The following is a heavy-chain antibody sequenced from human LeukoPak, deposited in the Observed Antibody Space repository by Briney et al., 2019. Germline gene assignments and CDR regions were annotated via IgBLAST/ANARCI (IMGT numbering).Heavy chain of an antibody. CDR1: GYTLTELS. J-gene: IGHJ4*02. Sequence: ASVKVSCKVSGYTLTELSMHWVRQAPGQGLEWMGWISAYNGNTNYAQKLQGRVTMTTDTSTSTAYMELRSLRSDDTAVYYCARTTRWLQPNDYWGQGTLVTVSS. V-gene: IGHV1-18*01. CDR2: ISAYNGNT. CDR3: ARTTRWLQPNDY. D-gene: IGHD5-24*01.